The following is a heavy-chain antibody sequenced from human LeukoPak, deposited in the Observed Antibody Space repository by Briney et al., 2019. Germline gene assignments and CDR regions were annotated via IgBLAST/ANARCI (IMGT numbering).Heavy chain of an antibody. D-gene: IGHD3-3*01. V-gene: IGHV4-4*02. CDR2: VHLDGRT. CDR3: AREGGFYRPLDY. CDR1: GGAATSTNW. Sequence: SETLSLTCDVSGGAATSTNWWTWVRQPPGKGREWIGEVHLDGRTNYTPSLKSRLILSVDLPETHISLKLTHVTAADTAVYYCAREGGFYRPLDYAGQGTLVTVPS. J-gene: IGHJ4*02.